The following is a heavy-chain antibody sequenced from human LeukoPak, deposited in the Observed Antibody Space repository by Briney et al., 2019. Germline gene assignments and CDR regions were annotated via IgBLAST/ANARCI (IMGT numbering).Heavy chain of an antibody. Sequence: SGGSLRLSCAASEFTFSSYSMNWVRQAPGKGLEWVSYITNSGNSKSYADSVKGRFTISRDNTKNSLYLQMNGLRAEDTAVYYCARTRSSGHLTFDYWGQGILVTVSS. CDR1: EFTFSSYS. CDR2: ITNSGNSK. J-gene: IGHJ4*02. V-gene: IGHV3-48*01. CDR3: ARTRSSGHLTFDY. D-gene: IGHD3-22*01.